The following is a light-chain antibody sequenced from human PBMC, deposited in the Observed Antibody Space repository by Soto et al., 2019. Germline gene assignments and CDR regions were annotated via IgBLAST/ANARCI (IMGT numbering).Light chain of an antibody. J-gene: IGLJ3*02. V-gene: IGLV2-14*01. CDR1: SSDIGYYTY. CDR2: EVN. CDR3: CSYTHSNTLV. Sequence: QSVLTQPASVSGSPGQSITISCTGTSSDIGYYTYVSWSQQHPGEAPKLIIYEVNNRPSGVSPRFSGSKSGNTASLTISGLQPEDEADYYCCSYTHSNTLVFGGGTKGTVL.